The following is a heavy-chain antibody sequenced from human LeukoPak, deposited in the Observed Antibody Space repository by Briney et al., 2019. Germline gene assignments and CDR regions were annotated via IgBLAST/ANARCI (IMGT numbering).Heavy chain of an antibody. CDR1: GFTFSSYA. Sequence: GGSLRLSCAASGFTFSSYAMNWVRQAPGKGLEWVSVISGSGGITYYADSVKGRFTISRDNSKNTLYLQMNSLRVEDTAVYYCAKKSSGWYGDDFWGQGTLVTVSS. CDR3: AKKSSGWYGDDF. J-gene: IGHJ4*02. D-gene: IGHD6-19*01. CDR2: ISGSGGIT. V-gene: IGHV3-23*01.